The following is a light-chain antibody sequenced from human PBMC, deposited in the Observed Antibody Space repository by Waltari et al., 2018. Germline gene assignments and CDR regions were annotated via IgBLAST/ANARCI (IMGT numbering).Light chain of an antibody. V-gene: IGLV2-23*01. J-gene: IGLJ1*01. Sequence: QSALTQPASVSGSPGQSITISCTGTSSDVGTHNLVSWYQQHPGKAPKLMISAGSKRPSGVSNRFSGSKSGNTASLTISGLQAEDEADYYCCSYAGSSTYVFGTGTKVTVL. CDR2: AGS. CDR1: SSDVGTHNL. CDR3: CSYAGSSTYV.